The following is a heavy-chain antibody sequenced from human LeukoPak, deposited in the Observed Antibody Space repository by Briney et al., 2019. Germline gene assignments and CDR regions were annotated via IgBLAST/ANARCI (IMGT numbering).Heavy chain of an antibody. CDR3: ARQGVAVAGTLWLDP. V-gene: IGHV5-51*01. Sequence: GESLKISCRGSGYTFENHWIAWVRQLPGQGLEWMGIIYPDDSDTTYSPSFEGQVTIPVDKSINTAYLQWNSLAASDTAIYYCARQGVAVAGTLWLDPWGQGTLVTVSS. CDR1: GYTFENHW. J-gene: IGHJ5*02. CDR2: IYPDDSDT. D-gene: IGHD6-19*01.